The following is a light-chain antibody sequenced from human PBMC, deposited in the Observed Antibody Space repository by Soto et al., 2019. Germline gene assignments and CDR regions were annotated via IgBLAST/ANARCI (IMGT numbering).Light chain of an antibody. CDR1: QSVSSSY. Sequence: DIVLTQSPGTLSLSPGERATRSCRASQSVSSSYLAWYQHKPGQAPRLLIYDASTRATDIPARFSGSGSGTDFTLTISSLLSEDFAVYYCHQYYKWPLTFGGGTKVDIK. J-gene: IGKJ4*01. CDR3: HQYYKWPLT. CDR2: DAS. V-gene: IGKV3-15*01.